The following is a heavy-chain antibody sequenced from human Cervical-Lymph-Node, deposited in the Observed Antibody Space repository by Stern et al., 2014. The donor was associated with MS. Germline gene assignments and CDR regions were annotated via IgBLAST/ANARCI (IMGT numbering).Heavy chain of an antibody. Sequence: QLVQSGGGLVKPGGALGLSLAASGFAVSSYTIPWVRQAPGKGLEWVSHSSNSGNYIYYADSVKGRFTITRDNANNSVHLEMDSLRTDDTAVYFCAREGVAGYYYGLDVWGQGTTVSVSS. D-gene: IGHD3-10*01. J-gene: IGHJ6*02. V-gene: IGHV3-21*01. CDR3: AREGVAGYYYGLDV. CDR2: SSNSGNYI. CDR1: GFAVSSYT.